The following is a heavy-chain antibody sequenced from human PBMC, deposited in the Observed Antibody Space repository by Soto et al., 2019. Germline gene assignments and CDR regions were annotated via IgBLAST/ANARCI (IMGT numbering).Heavy chain of an antibody. CDR2: ISYDGSNK. Sequence: PGGSLRLSCAASGFTFSSYAMHWVRQAPGKGLEWVAVISYDGSNKYYADSVKGRFTISRDNSKNTLYLQMNSLRAEDTAVYYCARDRPYDYVWGSYDPGYYYGMDVWGQGTTVTVSS. V-gene: IGHV3-30-3*01. J-gene: IGHJ6*02. CDR1: GFTFSSYA. CDR3: ARDRPYDYVWGSYDPGYYYGMDV. D-gene: IGHD3-16*01.